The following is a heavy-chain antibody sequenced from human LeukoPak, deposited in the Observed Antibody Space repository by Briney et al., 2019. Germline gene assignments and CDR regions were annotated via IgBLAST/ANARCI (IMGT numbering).Heavy chain of an antibody. CDR3: ARAVRNTVWENYYFDY. Sequence: PSETLSLTCTVSGGSISSGDYYWSWIRQPPGKGLEWIGYIYYSGSTYYNPSLKSRVTISVDTSKSQFSLKLNSVTAADTAVYYCARAVRNTVWENYYFDYWGQGALVTVSS. J-gene: IGHJ4*02. D-gene: IGHD1-26*01. CDR1: GGSISSGDYY. V-gene: IGHV4-30-4*01. CDR2: IYYSGST.